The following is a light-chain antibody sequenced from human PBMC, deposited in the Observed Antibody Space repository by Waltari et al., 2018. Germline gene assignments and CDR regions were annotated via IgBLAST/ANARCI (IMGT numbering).Light chain of an antibody. J-gene: IGLJ2*01. Sequence: QSVLTQPPSASGTPGQRVTISCSGSSSNIGSNSVNWYQHLPGTAPKLLIYSDNERPSGVPDRFSGSNAGASASLASSGLQSEDEADYYCAAWDVSLNGLVFGGGTKLTVL. CDR3: AAWDVSLNGLV. CDR1: SSNIGSNS. CDR2: SDN. V-gene: IGLV1-44*01.